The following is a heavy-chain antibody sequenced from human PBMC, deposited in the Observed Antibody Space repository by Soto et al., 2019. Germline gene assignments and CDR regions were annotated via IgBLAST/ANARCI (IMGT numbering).Heavy chain of an antibody. J-gene: IGHJ4*02. V-gene: IGHV3-64D*08. CDR1: GFTFSSYA. CDR2: ISSNGGST. D-gene: IGHD6-19*01. Sequence: GGSLRLSCSASGFTFSSYAMHWVRQAPGKGLEYVSAISSNGGSTYYADSVKGRFTISRDNSKNTLYLQMSSLRAEDTAVYYCVKAEGIAVAGRPDYFDYWGQGTLVTVSS. CDR3: VKAEGIAVAGRPDYFDY.